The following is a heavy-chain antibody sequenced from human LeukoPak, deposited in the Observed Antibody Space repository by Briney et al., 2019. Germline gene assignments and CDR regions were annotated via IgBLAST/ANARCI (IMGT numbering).Heavy chain of an antibody. CDR2: ISSGGTT. V-gene: IGHV3-48*03. Sequence: PGGSLRLSCAASGFTFNTYEMNWVRQTPGKGLEWLSYISSGGTTYYADSVKGRFTISRDNAKSSLHLQMNNLRAEDTAVYYCARCTRTTVTAFDYWGQGTLVTVSS. CDR1: GFTFNTYE. J-gene: IGHJ4*02. D-gene: IGHD1-14*01. CDR3: ARCTRTTVTAFDY.